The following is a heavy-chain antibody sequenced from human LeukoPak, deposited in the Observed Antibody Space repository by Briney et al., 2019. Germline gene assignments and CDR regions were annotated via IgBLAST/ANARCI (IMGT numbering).Heavy chain of an antibody. Sequence: ASVKVSCKSSGYTFTAYYMHWVRQAPGQGLEWMGWINPNSGGTNYAQKFQGRVTMTRDTSIGTAYMELNRLRSDDTAVYYCARGSYDSSDFEYFHHWGQGTLVTVSS. V-gene: IGHV1-2*02. CDR2: INPNSGGT. J-gene: IGHJ1*01. D-gene: IGHD3-22*01. CDR1: GYTFTAYY. CDR3: ARGSYDSSDFEYFHH.